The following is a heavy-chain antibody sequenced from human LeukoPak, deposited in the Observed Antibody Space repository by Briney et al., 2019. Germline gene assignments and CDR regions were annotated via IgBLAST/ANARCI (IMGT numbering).Heavy chain of an antibody. Sequence: GGSLRLSCAASGFTFSSYSMNWVRQAPGKGLEWVSSISSSSSYIYYADSVKGRFTISRDNAKNSLYLQMNSLRAADTAVYYCARFVVVPAAIRRQYNWFDPWGQGTLVTVSS. V-gene: IGHV3-21*01. CDR1: GFTFSSYS. CDR2: ISSSSSYI. D-gene: IGHD2-2*02. CDR3: ARFVVVPAAIRRQYNWFDP. J-gene: IGHJ5*02.